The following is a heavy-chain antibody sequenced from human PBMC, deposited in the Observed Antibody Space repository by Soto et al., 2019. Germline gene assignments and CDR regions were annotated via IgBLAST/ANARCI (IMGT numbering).Heavy chain of an antibody. Sequence: LSCADSGFTFSSYSMNWVRQAPGKGLEWVSYNSSSSSFFYYAVSVKGRFTISRDNAKNSLYLQMNSLRAEDTAVYYCARDFRYCSGGSCSLPWGQGTLVTVSS. V-gene: IGHV3-48*01. D-gene: IGHD2-15*01. CDR1: GFTFSSYS. CDR2: NSSSSSFF. CDR3: ARDFRYCSGGSCSLP. J-gene: IGHJ1*01.